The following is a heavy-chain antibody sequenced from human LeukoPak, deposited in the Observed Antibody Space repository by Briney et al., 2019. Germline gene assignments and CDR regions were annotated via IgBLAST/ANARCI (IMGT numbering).Heavy chain of an antibody. CDR2: IYYSGST. D-gene: IGHD5-12*01. V-gene: IGHV4-39*01. CDR1: GGSISSSSYY. Sequence: SETLSLTCTVSGGSISSSSYYWGWIRQPPGKGLEWIGSIYYSGSTYYNPSLKSRVTISVDTSKNQFSLKLSSVTAADTAVYYCASRDYSGYDDAFDIWGQGTMVTVSS. CDR3: ASRDYSGYDDAFDI. J-gene: IGHJ3*02.